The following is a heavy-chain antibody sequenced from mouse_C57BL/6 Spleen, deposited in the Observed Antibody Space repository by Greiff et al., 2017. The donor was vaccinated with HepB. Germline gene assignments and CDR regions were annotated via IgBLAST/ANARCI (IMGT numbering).Heavy chain of an antibody. Sequence: EVQRVESGGGLVQPGGSLKLSCAASGFTFSDYYMYWVRQTPEKRLEWVAYISNGGGSTYYPDTVKGRFTISRDNAKNTLYLQMSRLKSEDTAMYYCARREDAMDYWGQGTSVTVSS. CDR1: GFTFSDYY. J-gene: IGHJ4*01. CDR3: ARREDAMDY. V-gene: IGHV5-12*01. CDR2: ISNGGGST.